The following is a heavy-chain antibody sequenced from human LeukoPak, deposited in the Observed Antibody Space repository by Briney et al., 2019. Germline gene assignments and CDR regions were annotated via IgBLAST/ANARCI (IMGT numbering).Heavy chain of an antibody. Sequence: PSETLSLTCAVSGGSISSGGYSWSWIRQPPGKGLEWIGYIYHSGSTYYNPSLKSRVTISVDRSKNQFSLKLSSVTAADTAVYYCARDIRSGGSSTYYYYGIDVWGKGTTVTVSS. V-gene: IGHV4-30-2*01. J-gene: IGHJ6*04. CDR3: ARDIRSGGSSTYYYYGIDV. D-gene: IGHD2-15*01. CDR1: GGSISSGGYS. CDR2: IYHSGST.